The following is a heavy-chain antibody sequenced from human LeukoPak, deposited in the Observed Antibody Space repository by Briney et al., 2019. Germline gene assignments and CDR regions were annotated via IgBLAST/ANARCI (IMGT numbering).Heavy chain of an antibody. Sequence: GGSLRLSCAASGFTFSSYRMNWVRQAPGKGLEWVSYISSSSSTIYYADSVKGRFTISRDNAKNSLYLQMNSLRAEDTAVYYCARVNGDYDYYFDYWGQGTLVTVSS. D-gene: IGHD4-17*01. V-gene: IGHV3-48*04. CDR1: GFTFSSYR. CDR2: ISSSSSTI. CDR3: ARVNGDYDYYFDY. J-gene: IGHJ4*02.